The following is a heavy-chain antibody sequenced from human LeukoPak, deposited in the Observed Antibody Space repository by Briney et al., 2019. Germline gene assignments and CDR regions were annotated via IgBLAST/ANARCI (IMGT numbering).Heavy chain of an antibody. CDR1: GDTFSSYV. CDR2: IIPIFGTA. V-gene: IGHV1-69*01. Sequence: SVKVSCKASGDTFSSYVISWVRQAPGQGLEWMGGIIPIFGTANYAQKFQGRVTITADESTSTAYMELSSLRSEDTAVYYCARGLYSGGDYWGQGTLVTVSS. J-gene: IGHJ4*02. D-gene: IGHD3-10*01. CDR3: ARGLYSGGDY.